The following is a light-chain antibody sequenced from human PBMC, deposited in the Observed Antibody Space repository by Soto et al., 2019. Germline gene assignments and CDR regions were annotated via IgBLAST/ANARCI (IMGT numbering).Light chain of an antibody. CDR3: HQRYNWPRVT. J-gene: IGKJ5*01. Sequence: EIVMTQSPATLSVSPGERATLSGSASQSVSSNLAWYQQKPGQAPRLLIYGASTRATGIPARFSGSGSGTDFTLTITSLEPEDFAVYFCHQRYNWPRVTFGQGTRLEIK. V-gene: IGKV3-15*01. CDR2: GAS. CDR1: QSVSSN.